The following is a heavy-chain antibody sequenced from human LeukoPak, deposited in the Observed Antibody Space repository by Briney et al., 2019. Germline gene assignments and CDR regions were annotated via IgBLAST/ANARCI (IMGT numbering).Heavy chain of an antibody. CDR2: INPNSGGT. V-gene: IGHV1-2*02. CDR1: GYTFTGYY. D-gene: IGHD1-26*01. Sequence: ASVKVSCKASGYTFTGYYMHWVRQAPGQGLEWMGWINPNSGGTNYAQKFQGRVTMTRDTSISTAYMELSRLRSDDTAVYYCARDIRGGSYPALPDYWGQGTLVTVSS. J-gene: IGHJ4*02. CDR3: ARDIRGGSYPALPDY.